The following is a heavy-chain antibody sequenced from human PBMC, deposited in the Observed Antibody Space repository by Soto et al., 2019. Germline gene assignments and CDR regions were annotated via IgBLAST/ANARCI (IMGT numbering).Heavy chain of an antibody. D-gene: IGHD3-10*01. CDR2: ISSSGSTI. J-gene: IGHJ5*02. CDR3: ARDRITMVRGVIGPGWFDP. Sequence: GGSLRLSCAASGFTFSDYYMSWIRQAPGKGLEWISYISSSGSTIYYADSVKGRFTISRDNAKNSLYLQMNSLRAEDTAVYYCARDRITMVRGVIGPGWFDPWGQGTLVTVSS. V-gene: IGHV3-11*01. CDR1: GFTFSDYY.